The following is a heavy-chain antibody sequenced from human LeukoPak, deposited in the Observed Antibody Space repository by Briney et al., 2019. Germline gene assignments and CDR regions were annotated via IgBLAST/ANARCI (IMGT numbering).Heavy chain of an antibody. D-gene: IGHD2-2*01. V-gene: IGHV6-1*01. J-gene: IGHJ5*02. Sequence: SQTLSLTCAISGDSVSSNSVTWNWIRQSPSRGLEWLGRTYYRSTWYNDYAVSVRGRITVNPDTSKNQFSLHLNSVTPEDAAVYYCARRLTQYDCFDPWGQGILVTVSS. CDR1: GDSVSSNSVT. CDR3: ARRLTQYDCFDP. CDR2: TYYRSTWYN.